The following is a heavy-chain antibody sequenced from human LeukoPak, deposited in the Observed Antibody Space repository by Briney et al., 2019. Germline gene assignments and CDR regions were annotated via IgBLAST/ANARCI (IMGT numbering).Heavy chain of an antibody. D-gene: IGHD6-13*01. CDR3: ARVVAAAAGTNWFDP. V-gene: IGHV4-28*03. J-gene: IGHJ5*02. CDR2: IYYRGDT. CDR1: GYSISNNNW. Sequence: SDTLSLTCTISGYSISNNNWWGWIRPPPGKGLEWIGYIYYRGDTEYNPSIRSRVTMSVDTSKNQFSLNLYSVTAVDTAVYYCARVVAAAAGTNWFDPWGQGTLVTVSS.